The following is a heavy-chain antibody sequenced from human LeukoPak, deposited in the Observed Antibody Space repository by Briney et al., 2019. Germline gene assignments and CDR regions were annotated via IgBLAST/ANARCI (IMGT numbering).Heavy chain of an antibody. CDR1: GFTFSTYG. D-gene: IGHD6-19*01. CDR2: IRYDGSNK. V-gene: IGHV3-30*02. CDR3: AREPEGWGDYYYYMDV. J-gene: IGHJ6*03. Sequence: GGSLRLSCAASGFTFSTYGMHWVRQAPGKGLEWVAFIRYDGSNKYYADSVKGRFTISRDNSKNTLYLQMNSLRAEDTAVYYCAREPEGWGDYYYYMDVWGKGTTVTVSS.